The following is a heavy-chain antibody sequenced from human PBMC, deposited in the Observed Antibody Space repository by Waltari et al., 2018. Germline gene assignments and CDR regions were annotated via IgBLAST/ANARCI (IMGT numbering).Heavy chain of an antibody. CDR2: FDPEDGET. J-gene: IGHJ5*02. CDR1: GNTLAGLS. V-gene: IGHV1-24*01. D-gene: IGHD1-26*01. Sequence: QVQLVQSGAEVKKPGASVKVSCKVSGNTLAGLSMHWVRQAPGKGLEWMGGFDPEDGETIYAQKFQGRVTMTEDTSTDTAYMELSSLRSDDTAVYYCATSGTYYFHWFDPWGQGTLVTVSS. CDR3: ATSGTYYFHWFDP.